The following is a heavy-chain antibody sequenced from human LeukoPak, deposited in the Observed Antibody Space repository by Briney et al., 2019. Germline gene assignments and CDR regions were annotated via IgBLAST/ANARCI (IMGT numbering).Heavy chain of an antibody. CDR3: AGEPLLNCSSGSCYVRYYMDV. Sequence: SETLSLTCTVSGDSLSTYYWSWIRQPPGKGLEWIGHIYYSGSTNYNPSLKSRVTISVDTSKNQFSLKLSSVTAADTAVYYCAGEPLLNCSSGSCYVRYYMDVWGKGTTVTISS. V-gene: IGHV4-59*01. CDR2: IYYSGST. D-gene: IGHD2-15*01. J-gene: IGHJ6*03. CDR1: GDSLSTYY.